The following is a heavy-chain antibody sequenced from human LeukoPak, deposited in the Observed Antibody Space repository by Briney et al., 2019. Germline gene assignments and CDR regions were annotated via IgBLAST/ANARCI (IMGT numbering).Heavy chain of an antibody. CDR1: GYNFIDYD. CDR2: MNPASGNT. CDR3: ARQRGGYCGIDSCSYYFDY. V-gene: IGHV1-8*03. D-gene: IGHD2-2*01. J-gene: IGHJ4*02. Sequence: ASVRVSCRTSGYNFIDYDVNWVRQAPGQGLEWMGWMNPASGNTGYSQRFQGRVNIVRDTSVATAYMELTSLTSEDTAVYFCARQRGGYCGIDSCSYYFDYWGQGTLVTVSS.